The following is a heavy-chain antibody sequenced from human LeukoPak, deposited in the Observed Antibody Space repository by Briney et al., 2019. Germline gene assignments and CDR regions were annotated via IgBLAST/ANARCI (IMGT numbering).Heavy chain of an antibody. CDR2: ISGSGGST. D-gene: IGHD1-26*01. J-gene: IGHJ3*02. Sequence: PGGSLRLSCAASGFTFSSYAMSWVRQAPGKGLEWVSAISGSGGSTYYADSMKGRFTISRDNSKNTLYLQMNSLRAEDTAVYYCAKYRDSGSYLSAFDIWGQGTMVTVSS. CDR3: AKYRDSGSYLSAFDI. CDR1: GFTFSSYA. V-gene: IGHV3-23*01.